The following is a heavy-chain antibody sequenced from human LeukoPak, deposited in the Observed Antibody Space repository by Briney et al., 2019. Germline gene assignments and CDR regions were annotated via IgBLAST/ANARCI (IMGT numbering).Heavy chain of an antibody. V-gene: IGHV3-23*01. Sequence: PGGSLRLSCVASEFSFDNHAMHWVRQAPGKGLEWVSAISGSGGSTYYADSVKGRFTISRDNSKNTLYLQMNSLRAEDTAVYYCAKVSSSRQDYYYYYMDVWGKGTTVTVSS. CDR1: EFSFDNHA. J-gene: IGHJ6*03. CDR2: ISGSGGST. CDR3: AKVSSSRQDYYYYYMDV. D-gene: IGHD6-13*01.